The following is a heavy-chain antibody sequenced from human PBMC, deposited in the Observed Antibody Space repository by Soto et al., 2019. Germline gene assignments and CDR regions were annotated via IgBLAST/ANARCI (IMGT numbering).Heavy chain of an antibody. J-gene: IGHJ3*02. V-gene: IGHV1-8*01. CDR2: MNPNSGNT. CDR3: ATYVVVVAAKDAFDI. Sequence: GASVKVSCKASGYTFTSYDINWVRQATGQGLEWMGWMNPNSGNTGYAQKFQGRVTMTRNTSIRTAYMELSSLRSEDTAVYYCATYVVVVAAKDAFDIWGQGTMVTVSS. D-gene: IGHD2-15*01. CDR1: GYTFTSYD.